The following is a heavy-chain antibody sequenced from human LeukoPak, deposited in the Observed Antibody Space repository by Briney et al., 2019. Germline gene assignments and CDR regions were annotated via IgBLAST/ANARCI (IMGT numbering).Heavy chain of an antibody. D-gene: IGHD3-22*01. CDR1: GGTFSSYA. Sequence: SVKVSCKASGGTFSSYAISWVRQAPGQGLEWVGGIIPIFGTANYAQKFQGRVTITADESTSTAYMELSSLRSEDTAVYYCARDGDSSGYYYSWSAYWGQGTLVTVSS. CDR3: ARDGDSSGYYYSWSAY. CDR2: IIPIFGTA. V-gene: IGHV1-69*13. J-gene: IGHJ4*02.